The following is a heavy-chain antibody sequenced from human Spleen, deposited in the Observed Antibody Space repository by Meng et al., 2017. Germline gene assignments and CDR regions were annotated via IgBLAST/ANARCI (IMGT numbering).Heavy chain of an antibody. CDR3: ARGRNSGGSYYSFDY. V-gene: IGHV4-39*07. J-gene: IGHJ4*02. CDR1: GGSIRSRNHY. D-gene: IGHD1-26*01. CDR2: IYSIGST. Sequence: SETLSLTCTVSGGSIRSRNHYWGWIRQPPGKGLEWIGNIYSIGSTYYNPSLKSRVTISVNTSKNQFSLKLSSVTAADTAVYYCARGRNSGGSYYSFDYWGQGTLVTVSS.